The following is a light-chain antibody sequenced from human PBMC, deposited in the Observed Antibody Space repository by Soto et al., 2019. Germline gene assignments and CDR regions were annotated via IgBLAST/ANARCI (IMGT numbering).Light chain of an antibody. V-gene: IGKV3-15*01. CDR2: GAS. CDR3: QQNTSWPTWT. Sequence: EIVMKQSPATLSVSPGERATLSCSASQSGSTNLAWYHQNPGQPPRLLIYGASTRATGIPARFSWRGPATEFPLTISSLQSDDFAIYYLQQNTSWPTWTFGQGTTGDIK. CDR1: QSGSTN. J-gene: IGKJ1*01.